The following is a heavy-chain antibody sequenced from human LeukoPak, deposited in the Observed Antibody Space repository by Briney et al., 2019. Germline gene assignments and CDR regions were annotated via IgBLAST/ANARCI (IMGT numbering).Heavy chain of an antibody. V-gene: IGHV3-74*01. D-gene: IGHD3-22*01. Sequence: PGGSLRLSCAASGFTFSGYYMHWVRQAPGKGLVWVSRIKSDGSTTNYADSVKGRFTISRDNAKNTLYLRMNSLRAEDTAVYYCVRVAPLDNSGPTWGQGTLVTVSS. CDR3: VRVAPLDNSGPT. J-gene: IGHJ5*02. CDR2: IKSDGSTT. CDR1: GFTFSGYY.